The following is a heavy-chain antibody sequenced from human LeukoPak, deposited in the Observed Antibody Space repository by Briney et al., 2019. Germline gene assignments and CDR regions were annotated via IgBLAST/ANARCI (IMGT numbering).Heavy chain of an antibody. J-gene: IGHJ5*02. CDR1: GFTFSSYA. CDR3: AKGLRWFDP. V-gene: IGHV3-23*01. CDR2: ISASDTTT. Sequence: GGSLRLSCAASGFTFSSYAMSWVRQAPGKGLEWVSSISASDTTTYYADSVKGRFTISRDNSKNTLYLQMHTLRVEDTAVYYCAKGLRWFDPWGRGTLVAVSS.